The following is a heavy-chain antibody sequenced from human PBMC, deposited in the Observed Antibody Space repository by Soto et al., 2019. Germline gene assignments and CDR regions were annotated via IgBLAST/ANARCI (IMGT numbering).Heavy chain of an antibody. CDR1: GGTFSSYA. J-gene: IGHJ1*01. V-gene: IGHV1-69*06. CDR3: ARGLDCSGGSCFEYFQH. CDR2: IIPIFGTA. D-gene: IGHD2-15*01. Sequence: SVHVSCKASGGTFSSYAISWVRQAPGQGLEWMGGIIPIFGTANYAQKFQGRVTITADKSTSTAYMELSSLRSEDTAVYYCARGLDCSGGSCFEYFQHWGQGTLVTV.